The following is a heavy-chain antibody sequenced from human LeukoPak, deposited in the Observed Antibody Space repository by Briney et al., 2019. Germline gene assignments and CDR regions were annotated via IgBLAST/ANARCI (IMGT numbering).Heavy chain of an antibody. CDR1: GLTFSTYA. Sequence: GGSLRLSCAASGLTFSTYAMSWVRQAPGKGLEWVSGISGSGGSTYYADSVKGRFTISRDSSKNTLYLQMNSLRAEDTAVYYCAVFETRGTGDFDYCGQGTLVTVSS. D-gene: IGHD3/OR15-3a*01. CDR2: ISGSGGST. J-gene: IGHJ4*02. V-gene: IGHV3-23*01. CDR3: AVFETRGTGDFDY.